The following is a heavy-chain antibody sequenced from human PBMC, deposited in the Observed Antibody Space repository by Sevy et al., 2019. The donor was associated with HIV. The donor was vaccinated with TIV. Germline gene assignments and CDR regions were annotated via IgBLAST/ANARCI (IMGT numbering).Heavy chain of an antibody. CDR2: ISHDGTKK. CDR3: AKDWRWQQPSYGMNV. CDR1: GFSFSNYG. V-gene: IGHV3-30*18. Sequence: GGSLRLSCAASGFSFSNYGMHWVRQAPGKGLDWVAFISHDGTKKYYLNTVKGRFTISRDNSKNTVDIQMNSLSAEDAALYYCAKDWRWQQPSYGMNVWGQGTRVTVSS. D-gene: IGHD3-3*01. J-gene: IGHJ6*02.